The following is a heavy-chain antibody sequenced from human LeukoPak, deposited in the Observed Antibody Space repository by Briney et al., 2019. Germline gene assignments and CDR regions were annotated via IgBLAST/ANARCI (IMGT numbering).Heavy chain of an antibody. Sequence: GRSLRLSCAASGFTFSSCAMHWVRQAPGKGLEWVAVISYDGINKYYADAVKGRFTISRDNSKNTLYLQMNSLRAEDTAVYYCAKASSGSYWGGYFDYWGQGALVTVSS. V-gene: IGHV3-30*18. D-gene: IGHD1-26*01. CDR2: ISYDGINK. J-gene: IGHJ4*02. CDR3: AKASSGSYWGGYFDY. CDR1: GFTFSSCA.